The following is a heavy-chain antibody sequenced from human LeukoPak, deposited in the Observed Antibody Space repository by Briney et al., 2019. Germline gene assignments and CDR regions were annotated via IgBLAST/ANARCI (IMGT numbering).Heavy chain of an antibody. J-gene: IGHJ5*01. CDR3: AREVAIIRGVRNWFDS. CDR1: GDSVSINDAA. CDR2: TFYRSKWYY. V-gene: IGHV6-1*01. D-gene: IGHD3-10*01. Sequence: SQTLSLTSGISGDSVSINDAAWSWIRQSPSRGLEWLGRTFYRSKWYYDYAPPVRSRITGSPDTSKSQFSLQLDSVTPEDTAVYYCAREVAIIRGVRNWFDSWGPGILVTVSS.